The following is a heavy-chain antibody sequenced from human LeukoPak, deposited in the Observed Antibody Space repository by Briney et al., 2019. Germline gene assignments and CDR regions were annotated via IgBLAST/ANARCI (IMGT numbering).Heavy chain of an antibody. J-gene: IGHJ4*02. D-gene: IGHD6-13*01. CDR3: AREWQGGIAAAGTRIEGDY. Sequence: GRSLRLSCAVSGFSVSGYWMTWVRQAPGKGLEWVANTKQDGSEKNYVDSVKGRFTISRDNAENSLFLRMNSLRVEDTAVYYCAREWQGGIAAAGTRIEGDYWGQGTLVAVSS. CDR2: TKQDGSEK. CDR1: GFSVSGYW. V-gene: IGHV3-7*01.